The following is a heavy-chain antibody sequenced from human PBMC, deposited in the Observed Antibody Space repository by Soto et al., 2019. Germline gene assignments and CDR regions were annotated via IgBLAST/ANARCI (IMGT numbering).Heavy chain of an antibody. CDR3: ARGSWAIFGFVIRLRGGHATEAFDI. V-gene: IGHV1-69*13. J-gene: IGHJ3*02. CDR1: GGTFSSYA. Sequence: ASVKVSCKASGGTFSSYAISWVRQAPGQGLEWMGGIIPIFGTANYAQKFQGRVTITADESTSTAYMELSSLRSEDTAVYYCARGSWAIFGFVIRLRGGHATEAFDIWGQGTMVTVSS. CDR2: IIPIFGTA. D-gene: IGHD3-3*01.